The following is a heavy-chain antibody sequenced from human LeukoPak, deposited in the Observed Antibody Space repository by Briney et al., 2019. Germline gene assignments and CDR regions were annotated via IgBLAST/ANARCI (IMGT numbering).Heavy chain of an antibody. CDR3: AKGYFGAGSYYNPYFDY. J-gene: IGHJ4*02. Sequence: GGSLRLSCVASGFTFKSYAMNWVRPAPGKGLEWVSGITNGGTAHYGDSVKGWFTISRDNSKSSLYLQMNTLSAEDTAVYYCAKGYFGAGSYYNPYFDYWGQGTLVTVSS. CDR2: ITNGGTA. CDR1: GFTFKSYA. V-gene: IGHV3-23*01. D-gene: IGHD3-10*01.